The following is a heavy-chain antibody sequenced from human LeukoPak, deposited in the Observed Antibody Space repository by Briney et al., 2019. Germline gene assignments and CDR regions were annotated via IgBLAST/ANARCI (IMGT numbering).Heavy chain of an antibody. J-gene: IGHJ4*02. D-gene: IGHD3-3*01. CDR2: IKQDGSEA. CDR3: ARVEWMGRMDY. CDR1: GFTVSSNY. V-gene: IGHV3-7*04. Sequence: PGGSLRLSCAASGFTVSSNYMSWVRQAPGKGLEWVANIKQDGSEAYDGDSVRGRFTISRDNAKNSLYLQMNSLRAEDTAVYYCARVEWMGRMDYWGQGTLITVSS.